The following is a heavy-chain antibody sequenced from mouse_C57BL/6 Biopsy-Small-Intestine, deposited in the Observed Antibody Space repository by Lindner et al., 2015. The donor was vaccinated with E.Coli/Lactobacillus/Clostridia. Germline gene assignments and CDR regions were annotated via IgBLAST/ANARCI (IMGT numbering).Heavy chain of an antibody. CDR1: GYSFTSCW. V-gene: IGHV1-7*01. D-gene: IGHD1-1*01. CDR2: INPSSGYT. Sequence: VQLQESGAELAKPGASVKLSCRASGYSFTSCWMHWVKQRPGQGLEWIGYINPSSGYTEYNQKFKDKATLTADKSSSTAYMQLSSLTYEDSAVYYCARNPDYYGSSYGAMDYWGQGTSVTVSS. J-gene: IGHJ4*01. CDR3: ARNPDYYGSSYGAMDY.